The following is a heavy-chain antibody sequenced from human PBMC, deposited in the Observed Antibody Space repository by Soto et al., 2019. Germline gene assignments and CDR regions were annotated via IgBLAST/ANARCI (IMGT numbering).Heavy chain of an antibody. D-gene: IGHD5-18*01. J-gene: IGHJ4*02. V-gene: IGHV4-30-4*01. CDR3: ARGRIQLSYPFDY. CDR2: ISYSGTT. Sequence: SETLSLSCTVSGDSISSNNNYWSWIRQPPGEGLEWIGFISYSGTTSYSPSLKSRVAISLDTSKNQFSLSLSSVTAADTAVYYCARGRIQLSYPFDYWGQGTLVTVSS. CDR1: GDSISSNNNY.